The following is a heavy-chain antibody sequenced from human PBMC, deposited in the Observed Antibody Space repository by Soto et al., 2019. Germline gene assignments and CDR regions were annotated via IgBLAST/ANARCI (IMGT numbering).Heavy chain of an antibody. CDR1: GYSFTSYW. CDR2: IDPSDSYT. D-gene: IGHD6-25*01. CDR3: ARPNGHALAAPLDV. J-gene: IGHJ6*02. Sequence: HGESLKISCKGSGYSFTSYWISWVRQMPGKGLEWMGRIDPSDSYTNYSPSFQGHVTISADKSISTAYLQWSSLKASDTAMYYCARPNGHALAAPLDVWGQGTTVTVSS. V-gene: IGHV5-10-1*01.